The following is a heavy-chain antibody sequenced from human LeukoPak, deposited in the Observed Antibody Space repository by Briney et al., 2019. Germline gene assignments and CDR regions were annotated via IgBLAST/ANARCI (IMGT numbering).Heavy chain of an antibody. CDR1: GFTFSSYA. J-gene: IGHJ1*01. D-gene: IGHD6-19*01. CDR2: ISSNGGST. V-gene: IGHV3-64*01. Sequence: GGSLRLSCAASGFTFSSYAMHWVRQAPGKGLEYVSAISSNGGSTYYANSVKGRFTISRDNSKNTLYLQMNSLRAEDTAVYYCATPSRYSSGWFYFQHWGQGTLVTVSS. CDR3: ATPSRYSSGWFYFQH.